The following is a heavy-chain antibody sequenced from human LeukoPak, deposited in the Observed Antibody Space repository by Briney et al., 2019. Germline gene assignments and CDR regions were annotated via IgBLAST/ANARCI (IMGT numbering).Heavy chain of an antibody. V-gene: IGHV4-59*08. J-gene: IGHJ6*02. CDR2: IYYSGST. D-gene: IGHD2-21*02. CDR3: ARSTVMGVYYYYGMDV. Sequence: SETLSLTCTVSGGSISGYYWSWIRQPPGKGLEWIGYIYYSGSTNYNPSLKSRVTISVDTSKNQFSLKLSSVTAADTAVYYCARSTVMGVYYYYGMDVWGQGTTVTVSS. CDR1: GGSISGYY.